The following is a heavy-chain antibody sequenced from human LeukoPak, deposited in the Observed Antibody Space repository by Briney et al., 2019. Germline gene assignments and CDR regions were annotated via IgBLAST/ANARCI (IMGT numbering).Heavy chain of an antibody. D-gene: IGHD1-26*01. CDR2: ISSSSTSI. V-gene: IGHV3-21*01. Sequence: GRSLRLSCAASGFTLTSYSMNWVRQAPGKGMDWVSSISSSSTSIYYADSVQGRFTISRDNAENALYLQMNSLRAEDTAVYYCATKTSGSYPFDYWGQGTLVSVSS. CDR3: ATKTSGSYPFDY. J-gene: IGHJ4*02. CDR1: GFTLTSYS.